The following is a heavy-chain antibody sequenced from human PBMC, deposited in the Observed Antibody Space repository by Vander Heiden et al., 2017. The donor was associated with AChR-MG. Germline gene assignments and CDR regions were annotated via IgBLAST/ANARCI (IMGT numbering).Heavy chain of an antibody. CDR2: IRSKANSYAT. D-gene: IGHD2-21*01. CDR3: TRLGWRSDARGLTWG. CDR1: GFTFSGSA. V-gene: IGHV3-73*02. J-gene: IGHJ4*02. Sequence: EVQLVESGGGLVQTGGSLKLSCAASGFTFSGSAMHWVRQASGKGLEWVGRIRSKANSYATAYAASVKGRFTISRDDSKNTAYLQMNSLKTEDTAVYYCTRLGWRSDARGLTWGWGQGTLVTVSS.